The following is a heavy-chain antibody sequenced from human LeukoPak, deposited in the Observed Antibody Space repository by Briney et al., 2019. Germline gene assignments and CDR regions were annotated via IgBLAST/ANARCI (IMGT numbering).Heavy chain of an antibody. Sequence: SSETLSLTCTVSGYSISSGYYWGWIRQPPGKGLEWIGSIYHSGSTYYNPSLKSRVTISVDTSKNQFSLKLSSVTAADTAVYYCARSLLRYYYYYMDVWGKGTTVTVSS. CDR1: GYSISSGYY. J-gene: IGHJ6*03. CDR3: ARSLLRYYYYYMDV. CDR2: IYHSGST. V-gene: IGHV4-38-2*02.